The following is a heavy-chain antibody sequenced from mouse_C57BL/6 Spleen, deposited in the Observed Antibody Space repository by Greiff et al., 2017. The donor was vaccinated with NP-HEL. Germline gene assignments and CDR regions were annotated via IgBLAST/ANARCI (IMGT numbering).Heavy chain of an antibody. CDR1: GYTFTDYE. CDR3: SYYSNYLYFDY. D-gene: IGHD2-5*01. Sequence: QVQLQQSGAELVRPGASVTLSCKASGYTFTDYEMHWVKQTPVHGLEWIGAIDPETGGTAYNQKFKGKAILTADKSSSTACMELRSLTSEDSAVYYCSYYSNYLYFDYWGQGTTLTVSS. V-gene: IGHV1-15*01. J-gene: IGHJ2*01. CDR2: IDPETGGT.